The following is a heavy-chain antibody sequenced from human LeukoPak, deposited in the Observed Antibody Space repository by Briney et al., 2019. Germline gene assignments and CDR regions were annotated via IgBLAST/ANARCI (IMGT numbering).Heavy chain of an antibody. Sequence: SVKVSCRASGGTFSSYAISWVRQARAQGFEWMGRIIPIFGTANYTQKFKGRVTITTDESTSTAYMELRSLRSEDTAVYYCARDPVVAATQRPNFDIWGQGTMVTVSS. CDR3: ARDPVVAATQRPNFDI. CDR1: GGTFSSYA. V-gene: IGHV1-69*05. CDR2: IIPIFGTA. D-gene: IGHD2-15*01. J-gene: IGHJ3*02.